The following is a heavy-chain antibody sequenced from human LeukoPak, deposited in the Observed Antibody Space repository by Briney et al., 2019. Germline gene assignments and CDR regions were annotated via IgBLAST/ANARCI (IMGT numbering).Heavy chain of an antibody. J-gene: IGHJ5*02. CDR1: GFTFSSYG. V-gene: IGHV3-23*01. CDR3: AKDPLWFGELLGGWFDP. CDR2: ISGSGGST. Sequence: GGSLRLSCAASGFTFSSYGMSWVRQAPGKGLEWVSAISGSGGSTYYADSVKGRFTISRDNSKNTLYLQMNSLRAEDTAVYYCAKDPLWFGELLGGWFDPWGQGTLVTVSS. D-gene: IGHD3-10*01.